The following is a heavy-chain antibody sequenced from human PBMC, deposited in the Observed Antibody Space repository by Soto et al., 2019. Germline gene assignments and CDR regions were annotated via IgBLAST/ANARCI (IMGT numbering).Heavy chain of an antibody. CDR1: GYTFTSYD. V-gene: IGHV1-46*01. CDR2: INPTDNRK. CDR3: AREAQTYPGMDV. J-gene: IGHJ6*02. Sequence: QVHLEQSGAEMRKPGASVKVSCKASGYTFTSYDIHWVRQAPGQGLERLGVINPTDNRKTYAQIFQGRVTMTRDTSTSTVYMELRSLRSDDTAIYYCAREAQTYPGMDVWGQGTTVTVSS.